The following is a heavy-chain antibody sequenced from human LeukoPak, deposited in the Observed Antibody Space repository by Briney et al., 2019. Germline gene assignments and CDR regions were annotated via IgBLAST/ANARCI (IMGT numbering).Heavy chain of an antibody. D-gene: IGHD6-19*01. V-gene: IGHV3-30*04. CDR2: ISYDGSNK. Sequence: PGGSLRLSCAASGFTFSSYAMHWVRQAPGKGLEWVAVISYDGSNKYYADSVKGRFTISRDNPKNTLYLQMNSLRAEDTAVYYCARDRKYSSGWYGAYYGMDVWGQGTTVTVSS. J-gene: IGHJ6*02. CDR1: GFTFSSYA. CDR3: ARDRKYSSGWYGAYYGMDV.